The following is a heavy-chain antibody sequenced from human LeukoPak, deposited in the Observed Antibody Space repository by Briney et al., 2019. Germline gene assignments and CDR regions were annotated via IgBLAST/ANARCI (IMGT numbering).Heavy chain of an antibody. J-gene: IGHJ4*02. Sequence: SLGKVSCKASGYTFTDYAIHWVRQAPGQGLEWVGRIDPHSGGTNYAQKFQGRVTLTRDASIGTAYMELRRLRSDDTAFYYCTRDLTISGPIGYWGQETLVTVSS. CDR2: IDPHSGGT. V-gene: IGHV1-2*06. CDR1: GYTFTDYA. CDR3: TRDLTISGPIGY. D-gene: IGHD3-9*01.